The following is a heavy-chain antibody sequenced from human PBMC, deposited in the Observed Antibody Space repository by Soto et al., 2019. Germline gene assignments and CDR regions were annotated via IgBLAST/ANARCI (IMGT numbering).Heavy chain of an antibody. V-gene: IGHV3-33*01. D-gene: IGHD3-10*01. CDR3: ARVPGSGTYYDNRIANDAFDI. J-gene: IGHJ3*02. Sequence: GGSLRLSCAASGFTFSNYGVHWVRQAPGKGPEWVAVIWYDGSSEYYTESVEGRFTISRDNSKNTLYLQMNSLRAEDTAVYYCARVPGSGTYYDNRIANDAFDIWGQGTMVTVSS. CDR1: GFTFSNYG. CDR2: IWYDGSSE.